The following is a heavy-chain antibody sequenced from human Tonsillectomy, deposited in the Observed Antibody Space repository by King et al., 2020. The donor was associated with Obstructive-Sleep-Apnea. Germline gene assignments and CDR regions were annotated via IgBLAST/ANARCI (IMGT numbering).Heavy chain of an antibody. V-gene: IGHV4-59*01. CDR1: GGSISSYY. D-gene: IGHD2-21*02. Sequence: QLQESGPGLVKPSETLSLTCTVSGGSISSYYWSWIRQPPGKGLEWIGYIYYSGSTHYNPSLKSRVTISVDTSKNQFSLKLSSVTAADTAVYYCASSQGLAYCGGDCYFDYWGQGTLVTVSS. J-gene: IGHJ4*02. CDR3: ASSQGLAYCGGDCYFDY. CDR2: IYYSGST.